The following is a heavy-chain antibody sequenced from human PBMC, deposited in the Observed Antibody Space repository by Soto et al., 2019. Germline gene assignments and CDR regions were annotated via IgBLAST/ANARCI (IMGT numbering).Heavy chain of an antibody. V-gene: IGHV3-23*01. D-gene: IGHD2-15*01. CDR2: ISGSGGST. J-gene: IGHJ4*02. Sequence: GGSLRLSCAASGFTFSSYAMSWVRQAPGKGLEWVSAISGSGGSTYYADSVKGRFTISRDNSKNMLYLQMNSLRAEDTAVYYCAKVPDCSGGSCYFRPFNYWGQGTLVTVSS. CDR3: AKVPDCSGGSCYFRPFNY. CDR1: GFTFSSYA.